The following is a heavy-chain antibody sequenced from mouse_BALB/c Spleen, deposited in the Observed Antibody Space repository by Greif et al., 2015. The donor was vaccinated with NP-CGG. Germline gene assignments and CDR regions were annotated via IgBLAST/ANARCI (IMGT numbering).Heavy chain of an antibody. J-gene: IGHJ4*01. V-gene: IGHV3-6*02. CDR1: GYSITSGYY. D-gene: IGHD2-1*01. CDR3: ARDPYGNYLYYAMDY. Sequence: ESGPGLVKPSQSLSLTCSVTGYSITSGYYWNWIRQFPGNKLEWMGYISYDGSNNYNPSLKNRISITRDTSKNQFLLKLNSVTTEDTATYYCARDPYGNYLYYAMDYWGQGTSVTVSS. CDR2: ISYDGSN.